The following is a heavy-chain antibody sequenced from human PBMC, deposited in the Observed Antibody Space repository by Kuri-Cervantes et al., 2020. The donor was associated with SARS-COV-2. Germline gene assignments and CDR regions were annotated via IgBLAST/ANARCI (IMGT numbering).Heavy chain of an antibody. CDR1: GYTLTELS. D-gene: IGHD6-13*01. CDR2: FDPEDGET. V-gene: IGHV1-24*01. CDR3: VRSISSSWYRYGMDV. Sequence: ASVKVSCKVSGYTLTELSMHWVRQAPGKGLEWMGGFDPEDGETIYAQKFQGRVTITADESTSTAYMELSSLRSEDTAVYYCVRSISSSWYRYGMDVWGQGTTVTVSS. J-gene: IGHJ6*02.